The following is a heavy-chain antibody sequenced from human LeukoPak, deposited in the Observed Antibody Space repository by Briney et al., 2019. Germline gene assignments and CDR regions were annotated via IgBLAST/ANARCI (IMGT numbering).Heavy chain of an antibody. CDR3: ARHYDSSGYYHDAFDI. D-gene: IGHD3-22*01. CDR1: GYTFTSYY. J-gene: IGHJ3*02. Sequence: ASVKVSCKASGYTFTSYYMHWVRQAPGQGLEWMGIINPSGVSTSYAQKFQGRVTMTRDTSTSTVYMELSSLRSEDTAVYYCARHYDSSGYYHDAFDIWGQGTMVTVSS. V-gene: IGHV1-46*01. CDR2: INPSGVST.